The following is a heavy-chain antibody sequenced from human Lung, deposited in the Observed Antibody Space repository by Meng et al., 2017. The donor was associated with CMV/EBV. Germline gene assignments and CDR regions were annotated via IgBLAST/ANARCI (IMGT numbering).Heavy chain of an antibody. J-gene: IGHJ4*02. CDR1: GFSFSTYW. Sequence: SCAASGFSFSTYWMNWVRQAPGKGLEWVASIKQDGSEIYYVDSVKGRFTISRDNAKKSLCLQMDSLRAEDTAVYYCATYGWTPDYWGQGTLVTVSS. CDR2: IKQDGSEI. D-gene: IGHD2-8*02. CDR3: ATYGWTPDY. V-gene: IGHV3-7*01.